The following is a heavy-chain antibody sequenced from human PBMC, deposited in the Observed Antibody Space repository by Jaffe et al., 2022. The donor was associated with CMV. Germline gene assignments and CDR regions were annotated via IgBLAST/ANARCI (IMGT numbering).Heavy chain of an antibody. D-gene: IGHD6-19*01. Sequence: EVRLVESGGGLVQPGGSLRLSCAASGFIFSTYWMSWVRQAPGKGLEWVASIKQNGSQTYYVDSVKGRFTVSRDNAKNSLYLQMNSLRVEDTAVYYCAKDDLIGVAGINAFDIWGQGTMVTVFS. J-gene: IGHJ3*02. CDR2: IKQNGSQT. V-gene: IGHV3-7*03. CDR1: GFIFSTYW. CDR3: AKDDLIGVAGINAFDI.